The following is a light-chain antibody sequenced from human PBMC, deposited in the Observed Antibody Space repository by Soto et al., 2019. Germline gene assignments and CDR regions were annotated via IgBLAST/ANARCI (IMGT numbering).Light chain of an antibody. CDR3: QKYDSAPEA. CDR1: QGISNS. J-gene: IGKJ1*01. Sequence: DIQMTQSPSSLSASVGDRVTITCRASQGISNSLAWYQQEPGKVPKLLIYDASTLQSGVSSRFSGSGSGTDFTLTIISLQPEDVATYYCQKYDSAPEAFGQGTKVEIK. V-gene: IGKV1-27*01. CDR2: DAS.